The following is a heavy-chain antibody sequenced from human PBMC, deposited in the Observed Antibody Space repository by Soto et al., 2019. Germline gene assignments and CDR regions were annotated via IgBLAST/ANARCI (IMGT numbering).Heavy chain of an antibody. CDR1: GGTFSSYT. D-gene: IGHD4-17*01. CDR2: IIPILGIA. Sequence: QVQLVQSGAEVKKPGSSVKVSCKASGGTFSSYTISWVRQAPGQGLEWMGRIIPILGIANYAQKFQGRVTNTAENTTSTAYMELSSLRSEDTAVYYCARDKTPVTTSDAFDIWGQGTMVTVSS. V-gene: IGHV1-69*08. J-gene: IGHJ3*02. CDR3: ARDKTPVTTSDAFDI.